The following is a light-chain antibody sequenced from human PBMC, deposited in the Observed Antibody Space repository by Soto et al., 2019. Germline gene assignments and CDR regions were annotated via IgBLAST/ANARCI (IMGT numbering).Light chain of an antibody. Sequence: EIVLTQSPGTLSSSPGERATLSCRASQTVTSNYLAWYQQKPGQPPRLLMYGTYNRATGIPDRFSGSGSGTDFTLTISRLEPEDLAIYYGQQYGSSPPWTFGQGTKGDIK. CDR1: QTVTSNY. J-gene: IGKJ1*01. V-gene: IGKV3-20*01. CDR2: GTY. CDR3: QQYGSSPPWT.